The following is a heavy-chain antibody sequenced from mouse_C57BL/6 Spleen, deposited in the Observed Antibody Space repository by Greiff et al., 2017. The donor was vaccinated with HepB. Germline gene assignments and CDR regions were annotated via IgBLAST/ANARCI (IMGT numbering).Heavy chain of an antibody. V-gene: IGHV5-17*01. J-gene: IGHJ2*01. CDR1: GFTFSDYG. CDR2: ISSGSSTI. CDR3: ATTVVDY. Sequence: DVKLVESGGGLVKPGGSLKLSCAASGFTFSDYGMHWVRQAPEKGLEWVAYISSGSSTIYYADTVKGRFTISRDNAKNTLFLQMTSLRSEDTAMYYCATTVVDYWGQGTTLTVSS. D-gene: IGHD1-1*01.